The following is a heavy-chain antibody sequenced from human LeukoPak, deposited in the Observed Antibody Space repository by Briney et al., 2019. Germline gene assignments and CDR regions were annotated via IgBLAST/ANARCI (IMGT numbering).Heavy chain of an antibody. Sequence: SVKVSCKASGGTFSSHTISWVRQAPEQGLEWMERIIPLFGIVNYAQKFQDRVTITADKSTSTAYMEVSSLRSEDTAVYYCARIPSGDVDTAMVMYYHYGMDVWGQGTTVTVSS. D-gene: IGHD5-18*01. J-gene: IGHJ6*02. CDR1: GGTFSSHT. CDR2: IIPLFGIV. V-gene: IGHV1-69*02. CDR3: ARIPSGDVDTAMVMYYHYGMDV.